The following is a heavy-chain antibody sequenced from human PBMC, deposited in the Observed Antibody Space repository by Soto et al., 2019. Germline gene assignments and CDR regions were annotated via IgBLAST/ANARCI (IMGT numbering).Heavy chain of an antibody. J-gene: IGHJ4*02. V-gene: IGHV3-49*03. Sequence: GGSLRLSCTASGFTFGDYAMSWFRQAPGKGLEWVGFIRSKAYGGTTEYAASVKGRFTTSRDDSKSIAYLQMNSLKTEDTAVYYCTTALPFLEWLSAFDYWGQGTLVTVSS. D-gene: IGHD3-3*02. CDR2: IRSKAYGGTT. CDR1: GFTFGDYA. CDR3: TTALPFLEWLSAFDY.